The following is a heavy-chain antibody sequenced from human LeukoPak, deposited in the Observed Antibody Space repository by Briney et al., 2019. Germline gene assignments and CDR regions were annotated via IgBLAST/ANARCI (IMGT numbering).Heavy chain of an antibody. CDR2: IYYSGSI. J-gene: IGHJ5*02. Sequence: PSETLSLTCTVSGGSISSSSYYWVWIRQPPGKGLEWIGSIYYSGSIYYNPSLKSRVTISLDTSKNQFSLKLTSVTAADTAVYYCARGGAAAGTGSFAFDPWGQGTLVTVSS. V-gene: IGHV4-39*07. CDR3: ARGGAAAGTGSFAFDP. CDR1: GGSISSSSYY. D-gene: IGHD6-13*01.